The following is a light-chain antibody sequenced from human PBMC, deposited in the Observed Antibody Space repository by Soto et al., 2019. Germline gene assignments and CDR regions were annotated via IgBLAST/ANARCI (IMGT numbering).Light chain of an antibody. V-gene: IGKV1-5*01. CDR3: QNYNGYSRT. Sequence: DIQMTQSPSTLSASVGDRVTITCRASQSVSTWLAWYQQKPGNAPTLLIYDASSLESGVPSRFSGSGSGTEFTLTISSLQPDDFATYYCQNYNGYSRTFGLGTKVDIK. J-gene: IGKJ1*01. CDR2: DAS. CDR1: QSVSTW.